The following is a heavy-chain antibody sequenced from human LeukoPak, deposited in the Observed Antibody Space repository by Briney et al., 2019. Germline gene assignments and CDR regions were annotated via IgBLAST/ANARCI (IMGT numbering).Heavy chain of an antibody. J-gene: IGHJ6*04. CDR1: GFTFTSYW. V-gene: IGHV3-48*03. CDR2: ISSSGSTI. Sequence: PGGSLRLSCAASGFTFTSYWMSWVRQAPGKGLEWVSYISSSGSTIYYADSVKGRFTISRDNAKNSLYLQMNSLRAEDTAVYYCAELGITMIGGVWGKGTTVTISS. CDR3: AELGITMIGGV. D-gene: IGHD3-10*02.